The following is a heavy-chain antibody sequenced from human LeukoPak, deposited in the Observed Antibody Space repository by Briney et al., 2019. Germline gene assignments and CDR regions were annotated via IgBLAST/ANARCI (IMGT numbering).Heavy chain of an antibody. Sequence: GGSLRLSCVASGFTFSSYGMTWVRQAPGKGLEWVANIKEDGSEKNYVDSVKGRFTISRDNAKNSLYLQMNSLRVEDAAVYYCATPLDYYDTSGYHQGGDWGQGTLVTVSS. CDR3: ATPLDYYDTSGYHQGGD. CDR2: IKEDGSEK. CDR1: GFTFSSYG. V-gene: IGHV3-7*03. J-gene: IGHJ4*02. D-gene: IGHD3-22*01.